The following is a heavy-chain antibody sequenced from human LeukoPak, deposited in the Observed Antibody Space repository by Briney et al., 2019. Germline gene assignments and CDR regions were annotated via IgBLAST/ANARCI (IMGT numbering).Heavy chain of an antibody. V-gene: IGHV3-53*01. J-gene: IGHJ4*02. D-gene: IGHD4-17*01. CDR2: IYSGGST. CDR3: ARADYAYFDY. Sequence: GGSLRLSCAASGFTVSSNYMSWVRRAPGKGLEWVSVIYSGGSTYYADSVKGRFTISRDNSKNTLYLQMNSLRAEDTAVYYCARADYAYFDYWGQGTLVTVSS. CDR1: GFTVSSNY.